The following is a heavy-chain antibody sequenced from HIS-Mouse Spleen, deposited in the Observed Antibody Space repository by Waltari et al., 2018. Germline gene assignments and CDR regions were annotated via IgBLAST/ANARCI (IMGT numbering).Heavy chain of an antibody. CDR1: GYTFTSYD. D-gene: IGHD1-26*01. CDR3: ARALDSGSPYGMDV. J-gene: IGHJ6*02. Sequence: QVQLVQSGAEVKKPGASVKVSCKASGYTFTSYDINWVRQATGQGLEGMGWMKPNSGNKGYAQEFQGRVTMTRNTSISTAYMELSSLRSEDTAVYYCARALDSGSPYGMDVWGQGTTVTVSS. V-gene: IGHV1-8*01. CDR2: MKPNSGNK.